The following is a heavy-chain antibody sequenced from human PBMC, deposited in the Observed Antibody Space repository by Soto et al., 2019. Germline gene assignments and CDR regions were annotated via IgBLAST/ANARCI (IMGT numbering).Heavy chain of an antibody. CDR2: INAGNGNT. CDR1: GYTFTSYA. CDR3: ASQGFPYYYYGMDV. Sequence: ASVKVSCKASGYTFTSYAMHWVRQAPGQRLEWMGWINAGNGNTKYSQKFQGRVTITRDTSASTAYMELSSLRSEDMAVYYCASQGFPYYYYGMDVWGQGTTVTVSS. V-gene: IGHV1-3*01. J-gene: IGHJ6*02.